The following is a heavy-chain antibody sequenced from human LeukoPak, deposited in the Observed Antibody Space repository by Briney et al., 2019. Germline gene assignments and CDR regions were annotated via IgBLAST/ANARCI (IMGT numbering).Heavy chain of an antibody. CDR1: GYTFTGYY. J-gene: IGHJ5*02. D-gene: IGHD6-19*01. CDR2: INPNSGGT. CDR3: ARDLGIVVAGTLPSFDP. Sequence: ASVKVSCKASGYTFTGYYMHWVRQAPGQGLEWMGWINPNSGGTNYAQKFQGWVTMTRDTSISTAYMELSRLRSDDTAVYYCARDLGIVVAGTLPSFDPWGQGTLVTVSS. V-gene: IGHV1-2*04.